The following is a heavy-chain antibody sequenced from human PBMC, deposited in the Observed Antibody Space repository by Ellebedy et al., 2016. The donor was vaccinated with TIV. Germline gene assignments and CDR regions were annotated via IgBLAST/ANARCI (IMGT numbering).Heavy chain of an antibody. J-gene: IGHJ3*02. CDR3: ATDGSYGDYLSPTHAFEI. CDR2: IRPDGSDM. V-gene: IGHV3-7*01. Sequence: GESLKISCEASGFSFRSYWMSWVRQAPGKGLEWVANIRPDGSDMYYVDSVKGRFTISRDNAKNSLYLLMNSLSAEDTAVYYCATDGSYGDYLSPTHAFEIWGQGTMVTVSS. CDR1: GFSFRSYW. D-gene: IGHD4-17*01.